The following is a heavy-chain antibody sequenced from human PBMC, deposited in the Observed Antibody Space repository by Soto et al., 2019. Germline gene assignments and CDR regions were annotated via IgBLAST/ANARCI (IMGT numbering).Heavy chain of an antibody. V-gene: IGHV4-39*01. CDR1: GGSISSSSYY. J-gene: IGHJ5*02. Sequence: QLQLQESGPGLVKPSETLSLTCTVSGGSISSSSYYWGWIRQPPGKGLEWIGSIYYSGSTYYNPSLKSRGTISVDTSKNQFSLKLSSVTAADTAVYYCARHTAGYYYGSGEFDPWGQGTLVTVSS. D-gene: IGHD3-10*01. CDR3: ARHTAGYYYGSGEFDP. CDR2: IYYSGST.